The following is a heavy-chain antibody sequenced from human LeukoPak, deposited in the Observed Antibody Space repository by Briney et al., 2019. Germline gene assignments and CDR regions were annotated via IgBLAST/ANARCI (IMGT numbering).Heavy chain of an antibody. J-gene: IGHJ6*02. Sequence: ASVKVSCKASGYTFTSYDINWVRLATGQGLEWMGWMNPNSGNTGYAQKFQGRVIMTRNTSISTAYMELSSLRSEDTAVYYCARADYCSSTSCYPYYYYYYGMDVWGQGTTVTVSS. D-gene: IGHD2-2*01. CDR3: ARADYCSSTSCYPYYYYYYGMDV. CDR1: GYTFTSYD. CDR2: MNPNSGNT. V-gene: IGHV1-8*01.